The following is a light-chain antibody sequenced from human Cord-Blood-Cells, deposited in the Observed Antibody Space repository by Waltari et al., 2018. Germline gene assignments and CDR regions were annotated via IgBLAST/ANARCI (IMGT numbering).Light chain of an antibody. J-gene: IGKJ3*01. V-gene: IGKV4-1*01. CDR2: WSS. CDR1: QSVLYISNNKNY. Sequence: DIVMTQSPDSLAVSLGERATINCKSSQSVLYISNNKNYLAWYQQKPGQPPKLLIYWSSTRESGVPDLFSGSASRTDFTLTISSLQAEDVVVYCCQQYYSTPFTFGPGTKVDIK. CDR3: QQYYSTPFT.